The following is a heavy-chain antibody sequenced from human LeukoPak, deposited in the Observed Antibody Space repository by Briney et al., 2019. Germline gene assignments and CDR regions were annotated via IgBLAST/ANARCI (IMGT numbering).Heavy chain of an antibody. CDR1: GYTFTGYY. V-gene: IGHV1-2*02. J-gene: IGHJ5*02. CDR3: ASDRTLLWFGGLFTGFDP. CDR2: INPNSGGT. Sequence: ASVKVSCKASGYTFTGYYMHWVRQAPGQGLEWMGWINPNSGGTNYAQKFQGRVTMTRDTSISTAYMELSRLRSDDTAVYYCASDRTLLWFGGLFTGFDPWGQGTLVTVSS. D-gene: IGHD3-10*01.